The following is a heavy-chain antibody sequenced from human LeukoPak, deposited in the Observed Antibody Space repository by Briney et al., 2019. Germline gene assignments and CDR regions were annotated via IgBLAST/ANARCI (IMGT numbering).Heavy chain of an antibody. V-gene: IGHV4-34*01. CDR2: INHSGST. CDR3: ASKGYYDSSIGY. D-gene: IGHD3-22*01. CDR1: GGSFSGYY. J-gene: IGHJ4*02. Sequence: SETLSLTCAVYGGSFSGYYWSWIRQPPGKGLEWIGEINHSGSTNYNPSLKSRVTISVDTSKNQFSLKLSSVTAADTAVYYCASKGYYDSSIGYWGQGTLVTVSS.